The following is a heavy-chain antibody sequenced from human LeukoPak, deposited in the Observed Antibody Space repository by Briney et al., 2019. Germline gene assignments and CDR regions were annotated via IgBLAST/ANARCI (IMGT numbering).Heavy chain of an antibody. Sequence: GRSLRLSCAASGFTFSSYAMHWVRQAPGKGLEWVAVISYDGSNKYYADSVKGRFTISRDNAKNSLYLQMNSLRAEDTAVYYCARERWTGTTRNGWFDPWGQGTLVTVSS. D-gene: IGHD1-7*01. J-gene: IGHJ5*02. CDR2: ISYDGSNK. V-gene: IGHV3-30-3*01. CDR1: GFTFSSYA. CDR3: ARERWTGTTRNGWFDP.